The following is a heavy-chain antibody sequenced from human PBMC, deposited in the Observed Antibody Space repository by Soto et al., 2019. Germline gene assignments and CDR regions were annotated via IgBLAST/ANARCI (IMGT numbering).Heavy chain of an antibody. CDR3: ATTSRPGGGQRRS. V-gene: IGHV3-21*06. CDR2: ISSSSAYI. CDR1: GFSFTTYD. D-gene: IGHD1-1*01. Sequence: EVQLVESGGGLVKPGGSLRLSCVASGFSFTTYDMNWVRQAPGKGLEWVSSISSSSAYIYYLDSVKGRFTISRDNSKNSLFLQMNSLRAEDTAVYYCATTSRPGGGQRRSWGQGTLVTVSS. J-gene: IGHJ5*02.